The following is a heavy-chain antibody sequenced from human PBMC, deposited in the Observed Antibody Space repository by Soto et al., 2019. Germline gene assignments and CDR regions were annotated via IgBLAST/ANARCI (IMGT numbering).Heavy chain of an antibody. Sequence: TLSLTCSVSGAALNSGNYYWSWIRQVPGKGLEWIGHIYVTGAVDYNPSLRDRITISQDTSERRSSLNLRLVTAADTAVYYCARTRIAKNNYKWFDPWGQGTLVTVSS. CDR2: IYVTGAV. CDR1: GAALNSGNYY. D-gene: IGHD2-21*01. J-gene: IGHJ5*02. CDR3: ARTRIAKNNYKWFDP. V-gene: IGHV4-31*03.